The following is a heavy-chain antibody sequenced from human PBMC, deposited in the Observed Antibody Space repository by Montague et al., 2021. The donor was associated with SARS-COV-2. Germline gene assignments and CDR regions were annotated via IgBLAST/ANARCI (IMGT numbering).Heavy chain of an antibody. Sequence: SETLSLTCTVSGDSISSDYWYWIRQPPGKGLEWMGYIYNSGTTNYNPSAKSRVTISVDTSKNKFSLKLNSVTAADTAVYYCARGGGYCSGGSCCYWFDPWGQGTLVTVSS. CDR1: GDSISSDY. CDR3: ARGGGYCSGGSCCYWFDP. J-gene: IGHJ5*02. V-gene: IGHV4-59*01. D-gene: IGHD2-15*01. CDR2: IYNSGTT.